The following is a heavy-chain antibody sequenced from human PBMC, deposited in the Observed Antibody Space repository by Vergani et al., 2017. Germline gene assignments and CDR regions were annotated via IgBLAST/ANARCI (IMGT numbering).Heavy chain of an antibody. CDR1: EYSFGNYW. V-gene: IGHV5-51*01. Sequence: EVELVQSGPEMRKPGESLKISCKGSEYSFGNYWIGWVRQMPGNGLEWMGIIYPADSDTRYSPSFQGQVTILDQKSISTAFLQWDSLKASDTALYYCARHATYTDSWGQGTLVTVSS. J-gene: IGHJ4*02. CDR2: IYPADSDT. CDR3: ARHATYTDS.